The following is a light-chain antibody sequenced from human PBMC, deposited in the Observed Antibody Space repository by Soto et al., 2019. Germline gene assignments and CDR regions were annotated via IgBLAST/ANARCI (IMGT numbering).Light chain of an antibody. CDR2: EGS. J-gene: IGLJ1*01. V-gene: IGLV2-23*01. Sequence: QSVLTQPASVSGSPGQSITISCTGTSSDVGSYNLVSWNQQHPGKAPKLMIYEGSKRPSGVSNRFSGSKSGNTASLTISGLQAEDEADYYCCSYAGSSISYVFGTGTKVTVL. CDR3: CSYAGSSISYV. CDR1: SSDVGSYNL.